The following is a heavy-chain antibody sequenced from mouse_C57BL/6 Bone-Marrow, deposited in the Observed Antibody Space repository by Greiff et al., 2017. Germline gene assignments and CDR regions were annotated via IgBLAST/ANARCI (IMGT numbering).Heavy chain of an antibody. CDR2: ISSGSSTI. CDR1: GFTFSDYG. V-gene: IGHV5-17*01. CDR3: ARTWDGDYYAMDY. J-gene: IGHJ4*01. Sequence: EVMLVESGGGLVKPGGSLKLSCAASGFTFSDYGMHWVRQAPEKGLEWVAYISSGSSTIYYADTVKGRFTLSSDNAKTTLFLQMTSLRSEATAMYFCARTWDGDYYAMDYWGQGTSVTVSS. D-gene: IGHD4-1*01.